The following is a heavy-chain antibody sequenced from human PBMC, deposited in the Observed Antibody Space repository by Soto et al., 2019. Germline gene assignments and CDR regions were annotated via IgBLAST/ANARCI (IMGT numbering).Heavy chain of an antibody. CDR1: VGSISSSDW. J-gene: IGHJ4*02. CDR2: ITQRGST. Sequence: SETLSLTCAVSVGSISSSDWWNWVRQPPGKGLEWIGEITQRGSTDYNPSLKSRVTVSLDKSKNQFSLKLTSVTAADTAVYYCARDPHRSSSTCNFDYWGQGTLVTVS. V-gene: IGHV4-4*02. CDR3: ARDPHRSSSTCNFDY. D-gene: IGHD2-2*01.